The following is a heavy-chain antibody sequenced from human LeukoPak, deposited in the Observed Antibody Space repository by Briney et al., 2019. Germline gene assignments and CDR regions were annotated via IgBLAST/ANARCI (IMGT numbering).Heavy chain of an antibody. V-gene: IGHV3-23*01. D-gene: IGHD4-17*01. CDR3: AKDRWAWEMTTVTTHWFDP. J-gene: IGHJ5*02. CDR2: ISGSGGST. Sequence: GGSLRLSCAAAGFTFSSYAMSWVRLAPGKGLEWVSSISGSGGSTYYADSVKGRFAISRDNSKNTLYVQMNSLRAEDTAVYYCAKDRWAWEMTTVTTHWFDPWGQGTLATVSS. CDR1: GFTFSSYA.